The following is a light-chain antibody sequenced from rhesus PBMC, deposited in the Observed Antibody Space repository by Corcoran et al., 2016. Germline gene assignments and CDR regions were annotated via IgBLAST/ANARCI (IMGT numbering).Light chain of an antibody. Sequence: DIQMTQSPSALSASVGDRVTISCRASQNIYSNLAWYQQKPGKAPKLLINAASSLQTGIPSRCSGSGSGTDFTLTISSLQPEDSAAYYCQHYYDNPYSFGQGTKVEIK. CDR1: QNIYSN. J-gene: IGKJ2*01. CDR2: AAS. V-gene: IGKV1S12*01. CDR3: QHYYDNPYS.